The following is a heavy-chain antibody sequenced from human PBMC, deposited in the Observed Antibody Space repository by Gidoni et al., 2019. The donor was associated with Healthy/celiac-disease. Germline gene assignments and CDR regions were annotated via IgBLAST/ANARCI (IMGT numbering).Heavy chain of an antibody. Sequence: EVQLLESGGGLVQPGGSLRLSCAASGFTFSSYAMSWVRQAPGKGLEWVSAISGGGGSTYYADSVKGRFTISRDNSKNTLYLQMNSLRAEDTAVYYCAKDSSGYFVAPENWYFDLWGRGTLVTVSS. V-gene: IGHV3-23*01. CDR2: ISGGGGST. CDR1: GFTFSSYA. CDR3: AKDSSGYFVAPENWYFDL. D-gene: IGHD3-22*01. J-gene: IGHJ2*01.